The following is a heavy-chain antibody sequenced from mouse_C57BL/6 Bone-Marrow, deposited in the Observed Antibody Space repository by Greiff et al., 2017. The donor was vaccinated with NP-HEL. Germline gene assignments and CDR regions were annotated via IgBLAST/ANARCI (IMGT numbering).Heavy chain of an antibody. D-gene: IGHD1-1*01. CDR2: IDPSDSYT. CDR1: GYTFTSYW. V-gene: IGHV1-69*01. CDR3: APGEYYGRRGLGY. J-gene: IGHJ2*01. Sequence: QVQLQQPGAELVMPGASVKLSCKASGYTFTSYWMHWVKQRPGQGLEWIGEIDPSDSYTNYNQKFKGKSTLTVDKSSSTAYMQLSSLTSEDSAVYYCAPGEYYGRRGLGYWGQGTTLTVSS.